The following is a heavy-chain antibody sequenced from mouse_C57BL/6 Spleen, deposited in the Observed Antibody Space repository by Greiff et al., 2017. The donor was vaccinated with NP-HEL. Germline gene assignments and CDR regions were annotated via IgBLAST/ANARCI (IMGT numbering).Heavy chain of an antibody. V-gene: IGHV1-15*01. J-gene: IGHJ2*01. CDR1: GYTFTDYE. Sequence: QVQLQQSGAELVRPGASVTLSCKASGYTFTDYEMHWVKQTPVHGLEWIGAIDPETGGTAYNQKFKGKAILTADKSSSTAYMELRSLTSEDSAVYYCTPFYLDYFDYWGQGTTLTVSS. CDR2: IDPETGGT. D-gene: IGHD5-5*01. CDR3: TPFYLDYFDY.